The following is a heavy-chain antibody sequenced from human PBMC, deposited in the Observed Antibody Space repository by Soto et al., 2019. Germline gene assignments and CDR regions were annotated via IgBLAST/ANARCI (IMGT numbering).Heavy chain of an antibody. V-gene: IGHV3-30*18. J-gene: IGHJ6*02. CDR1: GFTFSSYG. CDR2: ISYDGSDK. Sequence: QVQLVESGGGVVQPGRSLRLSCAASGFTFSSYGMHWVRQAPGKGLEWVAGISYDGSDKYYADSVKGRFTISRDNSKNSLYLQMNSLRAEDTAVYYCAKVVYYYGMDVWGQGTTVTVSS. CDR3: AKVVYYYGMDV.